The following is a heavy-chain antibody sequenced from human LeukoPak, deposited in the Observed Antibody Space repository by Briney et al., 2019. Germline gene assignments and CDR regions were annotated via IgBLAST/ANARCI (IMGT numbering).Heavy chain of an antibody. CDR3: AAEPLSHYDFWSGPRDP. V-gene: IGHV3-23*01. J-gene: IGHJ5*02. Sequence: GGSLRLSCAASGFTVSTNYMNWVRQTPGKGLEWVSGISGGGGETYYADSVKGRFTFSRDNSKNTLYLQMNSLRAEDTAVYYCAAEPLSHYDFWSGPRDPWGQGTLVTVSS. D-gene: IGHD3-3*01. CDR2: ISGGGGET. CDR1: GFTVSTNY.